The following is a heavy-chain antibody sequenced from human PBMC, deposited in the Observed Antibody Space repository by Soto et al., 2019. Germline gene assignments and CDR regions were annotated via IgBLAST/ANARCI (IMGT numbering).Heavy chain of an antibody. V-gene: IGHV4-59*01. CDR2: IYYSGST. CDR3: ARLTPGLLGFDP. J-gene: IGHJ5*02. Sequence: QVQLQESGPGLVKPSETLSLTCTVSGGSISSYYWSWIRQPPGKGLEWIGYIYYSGSTNYNPSLKSRXXIXVXXSKNQFSLKLSSVTAADTAVYYCARLTPGLLGFDPWGQGTLVTVSS. D-gene: IGHD1-26*01. CDR1: GGSISSYY.